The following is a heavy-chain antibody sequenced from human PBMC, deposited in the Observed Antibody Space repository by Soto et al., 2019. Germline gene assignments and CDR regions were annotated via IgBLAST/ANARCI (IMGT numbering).Heavy chain of an antibody. Sequence: QVQLVESGGGLVKPGGSLRLSCAASGFTFSDDYMSWIRQAPGKGLEWVSDISRSGSTIYYADSVKGRFTISRDNAKNSLYLQMNSLRAEDTAFYYCAIPTTVTPWDAFDIWGQGTMVTVSS. CDR3: AIPTTVTPWDAFDI. V-gene: IGHV3-11*01. D-gene: IGHD4-17*01. CDR2: ISRSGSTI. CDR1: GFTFSDDY. J-gene: IGHJ3*02.